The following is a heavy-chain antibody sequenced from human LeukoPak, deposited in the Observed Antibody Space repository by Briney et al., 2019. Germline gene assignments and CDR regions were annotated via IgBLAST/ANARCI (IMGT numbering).Heavy chain of an antibody. CDR2: ISYDGSNK. CDR1: GFTFSSYA. Sequence: GGSLRLSCAASGFTFSSYAMHWVRQAPGKGLEWVAVISYDGSNKYYADSVKGRFTISRDNSKNTLYLQMNSLRAEDTAVYYCARDQAFHSSAVSRDYGMDVWGQGTTVTVSS. D-gene: IGHD6-25*01. CDR3: ARDQAFHSSAVSRDYGMDV. V-gene: IGHV3-30-3*01. J-gene: IGHJ6*02.